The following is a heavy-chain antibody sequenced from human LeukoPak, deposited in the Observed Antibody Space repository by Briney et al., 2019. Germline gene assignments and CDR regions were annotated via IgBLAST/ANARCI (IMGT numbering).Heavy chain of an antibody. CDR1: GGSINAYY. Sequence: PSETLSLTCTVSGGSINAYYWSWIRQPPGKGLEWIGYINYSGSTNYNPSLKSRVTISLDTSNNHFSLKPTSVTAADTAVYYCARVGRGDHTWGSYSFDYWGQGTLVTVSS. V-gene: IGHV4-59*01. CDR2: INYSGST. D-gene: IGHD3-16*01. CDR3: ARVGRGDHTWGSYSFDY. J-gene: IGHJ4*02.